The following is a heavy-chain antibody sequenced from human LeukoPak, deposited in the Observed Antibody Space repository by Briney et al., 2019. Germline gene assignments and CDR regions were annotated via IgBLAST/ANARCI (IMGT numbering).Heavy chain of an antibody. J-gene: IGHJ5*02. Sequence: SETLSLTCTVSGGSISSSSYYWGWIRQPPGKGLEWIGSIYYSGSTYYNPSLRSRVTMSVDTSKNQFSLKLSSVTAADTAVYYCARDGLVWDDFWSGPPLGGRSSPFDPWGQGTLVTVSS. D-gene: IGHD3-3*01. CDR3: ARDGLVWDDFWSGPPLGGRSSPFDP. CDR2: IYYSGST. V-gene: IGHV4-39*07. CDR1: GGSISSSSYY.